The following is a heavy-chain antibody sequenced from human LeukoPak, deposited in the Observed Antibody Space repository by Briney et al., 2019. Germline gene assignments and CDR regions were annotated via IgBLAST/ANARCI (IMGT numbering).Heavy chain of an antibody. CDR2: ISAYNGNT. Sequence: ASVKVSCKASGYTFTSYGISWVRQPPGQGLEWMGWISAYNGNTNYAQKLQGRVTMTTDTSTSTAYMELRSLRSDDTAVYYCARDNIVVVVAATPTPFDYWGQGTLVTVSS. V-gene: IGHV1-18*01. J-gene: IGHJ4*02. D-gene: IGHD2-15*01. CDR1: GYTFTSYG. CDR3: ARDNIVVVVAATPTPFDY.